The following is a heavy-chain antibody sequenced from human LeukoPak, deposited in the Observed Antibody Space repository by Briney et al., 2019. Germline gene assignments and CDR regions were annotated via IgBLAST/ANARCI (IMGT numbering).Heavy chain of an antibody. J-gene: IGHJ4*02. CDR1: GFTFSSYG. CDR2: ISGSGGNT. V-gene: IGHV3-23*01. Sequence: PGGSLRLSCAASGFTFSSYGMGWVRQAPGKGLEWVSAISGSGGNTYYADSVKGRFTISRDNSKNTLYLQMNSLRAEDTAVYYCAKRYSSAWYFFDYWGQGTLVTVSS. CDR3: AKRYSSAWYFFDY. D-gene: IGHD6-19*01.